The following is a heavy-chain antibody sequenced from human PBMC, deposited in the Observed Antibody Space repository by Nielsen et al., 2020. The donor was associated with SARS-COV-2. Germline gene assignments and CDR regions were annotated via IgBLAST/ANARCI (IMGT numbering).Heavy chain of an antibody. CDR3: ARGLGYGYLSYYYYMDV. J-gene: IGHJ6*03. D-gene: IGHD5-18*01. CDR1: GGSFSGYY. V-gene: IGHV4-34*01. Sequence: SETLSLTCAVYGGSFSGYYWGWIRQPPGKGLEWIGEINHSGSTNYNPSLKSRVTISVDTSKNQFSLKLSSVTAADTAVYYCARGLGYGYLSYYYYMDVWGKGTTVTVSS. CDR2: INHSGST.